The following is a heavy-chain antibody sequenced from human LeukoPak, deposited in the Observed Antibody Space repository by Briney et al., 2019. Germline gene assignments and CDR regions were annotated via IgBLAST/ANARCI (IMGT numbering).Heavy chain of an antibody. CDR3: ARDPEDGYNGHFDY. Sequence: SETLSLTCTVSGGSISSSSYYWGWIRQPPGKGLEWIGSIYYSGSTYYNPSLKSRVTISVDTSKNQFSLKLSSVTAADTAVYYCARDPEDGYNGHFDYWGQGTLVTVSS. J-gene: IGHJ4*02. D-gene: IGHD5-24*01. V-gene: IGHV4-39*07. CDR2: IYYSGST. CDR1: GGSISSSSYY.